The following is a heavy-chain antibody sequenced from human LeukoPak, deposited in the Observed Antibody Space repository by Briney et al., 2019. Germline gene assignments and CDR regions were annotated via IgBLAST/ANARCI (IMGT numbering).Heavy chain of an antibody. CDR3: ASSWGYSNAFDI. V-gene: IGHV4-39*07. D-gene: IGHD5-18*01. CDR1: GGSISSSSYY. J-gene: IGHJ3*02. CDR2: INHSGST. Sequence: SETLSLTCTVSGGSISSSSYYWSWIRQPPGKGLEWIGEINHSGSTNYNPSLKSRATISVDTSKNQFSLKLSSVTAADTAVYYCASSWGYSNAFDIWGQGTMVTVSS.